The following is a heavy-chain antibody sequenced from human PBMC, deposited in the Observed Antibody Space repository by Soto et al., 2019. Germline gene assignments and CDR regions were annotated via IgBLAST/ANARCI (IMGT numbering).Heavy chain of an antibody. J-gene: IGHJ3*02. CDR2: ISWSSGSI. Sequence: EVQLVESGGGLVQPGRSLRLSCAASGFTFDDYAMHWVRQAPGKGLEWVSGISWSSGSIGYADSVKGRFTISRDNAKNSLYLQMNSLRAEDTALYYCAKDITMIVVVDYAFDIWGQGTMVTVSS. V-gene: IGHV3-9*01. CDR1: GFTFDDYA. CDR3: AKDITMIVVVDYAFDI. D-gene: IGHD3-22*01.